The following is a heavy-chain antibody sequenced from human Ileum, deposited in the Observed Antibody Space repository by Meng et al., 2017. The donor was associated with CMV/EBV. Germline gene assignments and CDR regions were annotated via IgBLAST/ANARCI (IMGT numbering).Heavy chain of an antibody. D-gene: IGHD3-22*01. CDR2: ISYSGNA. J-gene: IGHJ4*02. CDR3: ARGGSNSAGYYSPFY. Sequence: SISSGGYYWNWIRQHPGKGLEWIGSISYSGNAYSSPSLKSRLTISADTSSNQFSLKLSSVTAADTAVYYCARGGSNSAGYYSPFYWGQGTLVTVSS. CDR1: SISSGGYY. V-gene: IGHV4-31*02.